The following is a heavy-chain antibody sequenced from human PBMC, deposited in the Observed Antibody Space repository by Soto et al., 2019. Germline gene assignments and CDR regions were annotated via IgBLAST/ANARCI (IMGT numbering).Heavy chain of an antibody. D-gene: IGHD3-9*01. CDR1: GFTFSSYA. Sequence: EVQLLESGGGLVQPGWSLRLSCAASGFTFSSYAMSWVRQAPGKGLEWVSAISGSGGSTYYADSGKGRFTISRDNSKNTPYLQMNSLRAEDTAVYYCAKVGITITPPIHYFDYWGQGPLVTVSS. CDR3: AKVGITITPPIHYFDY. V-gene: IGHV3-23*01. J-gene: IGHJ4*02. CDR2: ISGSGGST.